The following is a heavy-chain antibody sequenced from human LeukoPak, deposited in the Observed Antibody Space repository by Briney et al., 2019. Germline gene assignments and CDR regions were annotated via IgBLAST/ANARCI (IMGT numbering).Heavy chain of an antibody. J-gene: IGHJ1*01. D-gene: IGHD6-25*01. CDR3: AKDGGYPEYFQH. V-gene: IGHV3-30*18. CDR2: ISYDGSNK. Sequence: GGSLRLSCAASGFTFSSYGMHWVRQAPGKGLEWVAVISYDGSNKYYADSVKGRFTIFRDNSKNTLYLQMNSLRAEDTAVYYCAKDGGYPEYFQHWGQGTLVTVSS. CDR1: GFTFSSYG.